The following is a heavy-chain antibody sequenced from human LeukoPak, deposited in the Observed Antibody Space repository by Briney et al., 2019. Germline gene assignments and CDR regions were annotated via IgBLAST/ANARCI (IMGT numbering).Heavy chain of an antibody. J-gene: IGHJ4*02. CDR1: GFTFSSYAM. CDR3: ARAAILGKSWYFDY. V-gene: IGHV4-4*02. D-gene: IGHD7-27*01. CDR2: IYHSGSA. Sequence: GSLRLSCAASGFTFSSYAMSWVRQPPGKGLEWLGEIYHSGSASYNASLKSRVTMSIDESKNQVSLKLTSVTAADTAVYYCARAAILGKSWYFDYWGQGTLVTVSS.